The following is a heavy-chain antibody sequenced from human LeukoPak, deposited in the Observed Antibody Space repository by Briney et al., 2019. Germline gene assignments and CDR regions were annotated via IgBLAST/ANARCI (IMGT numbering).Heavy chain of an antibody. D-gene: IGHD3-22*01. V-gene: IGHV4-39*01. J-gene: IGHJ4*02. CDR2: IYYSGST. Sequence: TSETLSLTCTVSGGSISSGGYYWSWIRQPPGKGLEWIGSIYYSGSTYYNPSLKSRVTISVDTSKNQFSLKLSSVTAADTAVYYCARLAPAGTYYYDSSGYSHGAYWGQGTLVTVSS. CDR3: ARLAPAGTYYYDSSGYSHGAY. CDR1: GGSISSGGYY.